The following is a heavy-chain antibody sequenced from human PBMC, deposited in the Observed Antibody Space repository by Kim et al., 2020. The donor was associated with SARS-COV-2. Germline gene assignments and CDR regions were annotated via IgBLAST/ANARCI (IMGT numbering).Heavy chain of an antibody. V-gene: IGHV3-30*18. J-gene: IGHJ4*02. CDR3: AKDQGYSRD. CDR2: ISYDGSNK. D-gene: IGHD6-13*01. CDR1: GFTFSSYG. Sequence: GGSLRLSCAASGFTFSSYGMHWVRQAPGKGLEWVAVISYDGSNKYYADSVKGRFTISRDNSKNTLYLQMNSLRAEDTAVYYCAKDQGYSRDWGQGTLVTVSS.